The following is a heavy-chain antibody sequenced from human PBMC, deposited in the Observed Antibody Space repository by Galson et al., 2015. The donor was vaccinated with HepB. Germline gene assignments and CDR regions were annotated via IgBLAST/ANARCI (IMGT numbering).Heavy chain of an antibody. CDR3: ARDLRMNEWELPDY. V-gene: IGHV1-46*03. CDR1: GYSFTTYY. J-gene: IGHJ4*02. CDR2: INPSADTT. Sequence: SVKVSCKASGYSFTTYYIHWVRQAPGQGLEWMGIINPSADTTSYAEKFQGRVSMTRDTSTTTVFMELSSLRSEDTAVYYCARDLRMNEWELPDYRGQGTLVIVSS. D-gene: IGHD1-26*01.